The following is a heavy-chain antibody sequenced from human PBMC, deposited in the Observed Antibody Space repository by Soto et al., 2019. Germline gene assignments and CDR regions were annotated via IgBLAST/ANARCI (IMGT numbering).Heavy chain of an antibody. CDR3: AHRRAYYGSWVWGYFDY. CDR1: GFSLSSSGVG. J-gene: IGHJ4*02. CDR2: IYWDDDK. D-gene: IGHD3-10*01. V-gene: IGHV2-5*02. Sequence: QITLKESGPTLVKPTQTLTLTCTFSGFSLSSSGVGVGWIRQPPGKALEGLALIYWDDDKRYSTSLRSRLTISKDTSKNQVVLTMTNMDPEDTATYYCAHRRAYYGSWVWGYFDYWGQGTLVTVSS.